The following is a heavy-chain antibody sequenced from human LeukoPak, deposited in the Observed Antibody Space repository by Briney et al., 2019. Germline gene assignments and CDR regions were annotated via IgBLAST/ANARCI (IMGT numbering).Heavy chain of an antibody. CDR1: GYTFTDYY. Sequence: ASVKVSCKASGYTFTDYYIHWVRRAPGQGLEWMGWINPNGGTNYGQKFQGRVTMTRDTSISIVYMEVSRLRSDDTAVYYCARGPSDSSGYYYEGDAFDIWGQGTVVTVSS. V-gene: IGHV1-2*02. CDR3: ARGPSDSSGYYYEGDAFDI. CDR2: INPNGGT. D-gene: IGHD3-22*01. J-gene: IGHJ3*02.